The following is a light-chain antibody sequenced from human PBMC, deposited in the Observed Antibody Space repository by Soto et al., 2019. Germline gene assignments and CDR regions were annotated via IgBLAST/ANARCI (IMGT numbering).Light chain of an antibody. CDR3: QHYDDSVWT. CDR1: QSISSTN. Sequence: EIVLTQSPGTLSLSPGERATLSCRASQSISSTNFAWYQQNPGQAPRLLIYGASSRATGIPDRFSGSGSGTDFTLTIIRLEPEDFAVYYCQHYDDSVWTFGQGTKVDIK. V-gene: IGKV3-20*01. J-gene: IGKJ1*01. CDR2: GAS.